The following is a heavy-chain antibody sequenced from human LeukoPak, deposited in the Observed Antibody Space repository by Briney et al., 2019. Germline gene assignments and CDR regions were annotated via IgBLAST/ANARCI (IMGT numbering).Heavy chain of an antibody. CDR1: GGTFSSYA. Sequence: SVKVSCKASGGTFSSYAISWVRQAPGQGLEWMGGIIPIFGTANYAQKFQGRVTITRNTSISTAYMELSSLRSEDTAVYYCARGVAARGSDYWGQGTLVTVSS. J-gene: IGHJ4*02. CDR2: IIPIFGTA. V-gene: IGHV1-69*05. CDR3: ARGVAARGSDY. D-gene: IGHD6-6*01.